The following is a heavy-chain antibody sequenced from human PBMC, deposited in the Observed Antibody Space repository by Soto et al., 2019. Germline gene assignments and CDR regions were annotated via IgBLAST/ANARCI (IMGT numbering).Heavy chain of an antibody. D-gene: IGHD2-15*01. Sequence: ASVKVSCKVSGYTLTELSMHWVRQAPGKGLEWMGGFDPEDGETIYAQKFQGRVTMTEDTSTDTAYMELSSLRSEDTAVYYCATVNLGYCSGGSCYGFDPWGQGTLVTVSS. J-gene: IGHJ5*02. CDR3: ATVNLGYCSGGSCYGFDP. CDR2: FDPEDGET. CDR1: GYTLTELS. V-gene: IGHV1-24*01.